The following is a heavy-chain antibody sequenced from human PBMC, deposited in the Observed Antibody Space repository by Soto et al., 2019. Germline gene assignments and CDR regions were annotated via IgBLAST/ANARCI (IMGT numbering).Heavy chain of an antibody. CDR1: GFTFSSYG. CDR2: ISYDGSNE. CDR3: ARPSIDFVLLHTSRSGMDV. D-gene: IGHD2-2*01. V-gene: IGHV3-30*03. Sequence: QVQLVESGGGVVQPGRSLRLSCAASGFTFSSYGMHWVRQAPGKGLESVAVISYDGSNEYYADSVRGRFTISRDNSKNTLYLQMNSLRADDTAVYYCARPSIDFVLLHTSRSGMDVWGQGTTVIVSS. J-gene: IGHJ6*02.